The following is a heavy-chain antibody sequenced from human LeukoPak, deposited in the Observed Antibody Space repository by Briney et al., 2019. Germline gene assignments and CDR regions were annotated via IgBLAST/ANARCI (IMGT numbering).Heavy chain of an antibody. CDR2: ISGSGGGT. CDR1: GFTFSSIA. V-gene: IGHV3-23*01. CDR3: AKDLGRYRNNFFDY. D-gene: IGHD1-26*01. J-gene: IGHJ4*02. Sequence: GGSLRLSCAASGFTFSSIAMSWVRQAPDKGLEWVSTISGSGGGTYYADSVKGRFTISRDDPKNTLYLQMNSLRADDTAVYYCAKDLGRYRNNFFDYWGQGNLVTVSS.